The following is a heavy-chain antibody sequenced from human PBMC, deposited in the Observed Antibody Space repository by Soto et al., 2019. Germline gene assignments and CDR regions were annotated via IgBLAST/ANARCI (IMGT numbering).Heavy chain of an antibody. CDR1: GYTFSRYY. J-gene: IGHJ5*02. CDR2: INPSDGNR. CDR3: AASPTPSSSHWFDP. D-gene: IGHD6-6*01. V-gene: IGHV1-46*01. Sequence: AAVNVCCKSSGYTFSRYYIHWVRQAPGHGLQWMGIINPSDGNRNIAQKLLGRVTLTSDTSTSTVYMELSSLRSEDTAVYYCAASPTPSSSHWFDPWGQGTLVTVSS.